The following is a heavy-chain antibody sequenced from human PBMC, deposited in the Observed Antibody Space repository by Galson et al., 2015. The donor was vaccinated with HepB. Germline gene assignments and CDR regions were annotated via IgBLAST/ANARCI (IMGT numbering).Heavy chain of an antibody. CDR2: INEDGSEE. Sequence: SLRLSCAASGFTFTRHWMSWVRQAPGKGLEWVANINEDGSEENYVDSVTGRFTISRDNAKNSLYLQINNLRAGDTALYFCAREPSAGATWGQGTLVTVSS. V-gene: IGHV3-7*03. J-gene: IGHJ4*02. D-gene: IGHD4/OR15-4a*01. CDR3: AREPSAGAT. CDR1: GFTFTRHW.